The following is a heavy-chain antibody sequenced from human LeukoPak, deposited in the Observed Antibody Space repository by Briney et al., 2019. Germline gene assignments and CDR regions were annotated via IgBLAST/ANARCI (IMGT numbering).Heavy chain of an antibody. D-gene: IGHD6-19*01. V-gene: IGHV3-21*01. Sequence: GGSLRLSCAASGFTLSSYSMIWVRQAPGTGLEWVSSISNSSGHIYYADSVRGRFTVFRDNAKNSLYLQMNSLRAEDTAVYYCARFLGYSSGWYVGKGYYFDYWGQGTLVTVSS. CDR2: ISNSSGHI. J-gene: IGHJ4*02. CDR1: GFTLSSYS. CDR3: ARFLGYSSGWYVGKGYYFDY.